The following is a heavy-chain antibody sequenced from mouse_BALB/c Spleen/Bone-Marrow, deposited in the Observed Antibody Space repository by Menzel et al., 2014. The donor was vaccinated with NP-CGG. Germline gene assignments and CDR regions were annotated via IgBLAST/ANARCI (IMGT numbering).Heavy chain of an antibody. CDR1: GFTFSDYY. V-gene: IGHV5-4*02. CDR2: ISDGVSYA. Sequence: EVKVVESGGGLVKPGGFLKLSCAASGFTFSDYYMFWVRQTPEKRLEWVATISDGVSYAYYPDSVKGRFTISRDNARNNLYLQMSSLKSEDTAMYYCARAPPYDFYAMDYWGQGTSVTVSS. CDR3: ARAPPYDFYAMDY. D-gene: IGHD2-13*01. J-gene: IGHJ4*01.